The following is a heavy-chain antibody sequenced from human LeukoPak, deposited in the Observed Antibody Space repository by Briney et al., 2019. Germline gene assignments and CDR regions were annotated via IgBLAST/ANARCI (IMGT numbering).Heavy chain of an antibody. Sequence: GGSLRLSCAASGFTFSSYIMNWVRQAPGKGLEWVSSISSSSSYIYYADSVKGRFTISRDNAKNSLYLQMNSLRAEDTAVYYCARDRTNAFDIWGQGTMVTGSS. CDR2: ISSSSSYI. CDR1: GFTFSSYI. J-gene: IGHJ3*02. D-gene: IGHD1-1*01. CDR3: ARDRTNAFDI. V-gene: IGHV3-21*01.